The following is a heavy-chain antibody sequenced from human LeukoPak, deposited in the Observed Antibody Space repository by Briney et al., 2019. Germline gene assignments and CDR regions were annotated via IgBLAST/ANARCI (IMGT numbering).Heavy chain of an antibody. J-gene: IGHJ4*02. CDR2: ISPDGSNT. CDR3: ARGGEVYNVDY. CDR1: GFTFSVHW. D-gene: IGHD5-24*01. Sequence: GGSLRLSCAASGFTFSVHWMHWVRQAPGKGLVWVSRISPDGSNTEYADSVKGRFTISRDNTKNTLSLQMNSLRVDDTSVYYCARGGEVYNVDYWGQGTLVTVSS. V-gene: IGHV3-74*01.